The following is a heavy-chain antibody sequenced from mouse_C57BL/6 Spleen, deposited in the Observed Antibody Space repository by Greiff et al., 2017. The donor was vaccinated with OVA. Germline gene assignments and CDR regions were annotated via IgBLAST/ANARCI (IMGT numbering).Heavy chain of an antibody. J-gene: IGHJ2*01. CDR1: GYTFTSYW. V-gene: IGHV1-5*01. CDR3: TRSSTVVAFYYFDY. Sequence: VQLQQSGTVLARPGASVKMSCKTSGYTFTSYWMHWVKQRPGQGLEWIGAIYPGNSDTSYNQKFKGKAKLPAVPSASTAYMELSSLTNEASAVYYGTRSSTVVAFYYFDYWGQGTTLTVSS. CDR2: IYPGNSDT. D-gene: IGHD1-1*01.